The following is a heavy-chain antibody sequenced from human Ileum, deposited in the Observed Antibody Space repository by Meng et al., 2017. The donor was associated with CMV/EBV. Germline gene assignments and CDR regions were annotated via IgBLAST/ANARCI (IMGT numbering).Heavy chain of an antibody. CDR3: AREESVGIAVTGTFDY. V-gene: IGHV4-4*07. J-gene: IGHJ4*02. D-gene: IGHD6-19*01. CDR2: IYSSGST. Sequence: QVQLQESGSGLVKPSETLSLTCTVSSDSISSNFWSWIRQPAGKGLEWIGRIYSSGSTFYNPSLKSRVTMSVDTSKNQFSLSLASVTAADTAIYFCAREESVGIAVTGTFDYWGQGILVTVSS. CDR1: SDSISSNF.